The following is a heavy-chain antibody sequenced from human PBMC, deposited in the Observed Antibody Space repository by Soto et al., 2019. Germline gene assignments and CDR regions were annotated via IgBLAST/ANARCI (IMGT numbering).Heavy chain of an antibody. V-gene: IGHV4-61*01. CDR2: IYYSGST. J-gene: IGHJ6*02. D-gene: IGHD7-27*01. CDR3: ARDNWGGDSDYYYGMGC. CDR1: GGSVSSGSYY. Sequence: RSLTCTVSGGSVSSGSYYWSWIRQPPGKGLEWIGYIYYSGSTNYNPSLKSRVTISVDTSKNQFSLKLSYVTAADTAVYYCARDNWGGDSDYYYGMGCWGRGTTVTVSS.